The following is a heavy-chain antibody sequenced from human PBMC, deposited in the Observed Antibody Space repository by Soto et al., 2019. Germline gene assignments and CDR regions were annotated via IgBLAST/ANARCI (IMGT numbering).Heavy chain of an antibody. CDR3: AKRSNMVRGVRYYYYGMDV. CDR1: GFTFSSYA. V-gene: IGHV3-23*01. CDR2: ISGSGGST. Sequence: GGSLRLSCAASGFTFSSYAMSWVRQAPGKGLEWVSAISGSGGSTYYADSVKGRFTISRDNSKNTLYLQMNSLRAEDTAVYYCAKRSNMVRGVRYYYYGMDVWGQGTTVTVSS. J-gene: IGHJ6*02. D-gene: IGHD3-10*01.